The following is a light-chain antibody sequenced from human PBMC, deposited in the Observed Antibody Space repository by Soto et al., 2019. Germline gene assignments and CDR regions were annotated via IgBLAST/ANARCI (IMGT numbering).Light chain of an antibody. CDR1: QSVGKY. J-gene: IGKJ1*01. CDR2: DAS. Sequence: EIVMTQSPATLSFSPCERATLSCSSSQSVGKYLVWYQQKPGQAPRLLIYDASNRATGIPARFSGSGSGTDFTLTISSLEPEDLAVYYCQQRGNRPPWTFGQGTKVDI. V-gene: IGKV3-11*01. CDR3: QQRGNRPPWT.